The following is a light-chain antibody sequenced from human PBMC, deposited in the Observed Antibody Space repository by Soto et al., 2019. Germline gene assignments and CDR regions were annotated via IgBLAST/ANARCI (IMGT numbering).Light chain of an antibody. J-gene: IGLJ2*01. V-gene: IGLV1-44*01. CDR2: NDH. Sequence: QAVVTQPPSASGTPGQRVTISCSGSSSNIGSNTVNWYQQLPGTAPKLLIYNDHQRPSGVPDRFSGSKSGTSASLAISGLQSEDEADYHCASWDDSLNGVVFGGRTKLTVL. CDR1: SSNIGSNT. CDR3: ASWDDSLNGVV.